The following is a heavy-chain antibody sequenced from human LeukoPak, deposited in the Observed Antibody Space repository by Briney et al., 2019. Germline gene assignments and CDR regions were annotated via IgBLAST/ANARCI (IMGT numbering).Heavy chain of an antibody. D-gene: IGHD2-2*01. CDR1: GVSISSSSYY. J-gene: IGHJ4*02. Sequence: TSETLSLTCTVSGVSISSSSYYWGWIRQPPGKGLGWIGSIYYSGITYYNPSLKSRVTISVDTSKNQCSLKLSSVTAADTAVYYCARLQYHPHFDYWGQGPLVTVS. CDR2: IYYSGIT. V-gene: IGHV4-39*01. CDR3: ARLQYHPHFDY.